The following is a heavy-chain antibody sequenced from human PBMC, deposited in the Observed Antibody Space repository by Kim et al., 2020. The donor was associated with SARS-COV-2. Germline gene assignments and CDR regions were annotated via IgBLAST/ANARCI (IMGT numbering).Heavy chain of an antibody. CDR3: ARHPYGDLYYFDY. J-gene: IGHJ4*02. Sequence: YSPSLKSLVTISVDTSKNQFSLKLSSVTAADTALYYCARHPYGDLYYFDYWGQGTLVTVSS. V-gene: IGHV4-59*08. D-gene: IGHD4-17*01.